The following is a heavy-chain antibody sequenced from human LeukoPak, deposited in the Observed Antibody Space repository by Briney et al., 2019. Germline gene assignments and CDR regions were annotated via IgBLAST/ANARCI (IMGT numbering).Heavy chain of an antibody. CDR3: ARMYSGTSYYFDF. CDR1: GVSISDYH. J-gene: IGHJ4*02. V-gene: IGHV4-59*01. CDR2: FSYSGST. D-gene: IGHD1-26*01. Sequence: SETLSLTCSVSGVSISDYHWIWIRQPPAKGLEWMGYFSYSGSTRYNPSLKSRVTMSVDTSKNHFSLRLNSVAAADTAVYYCARMYSGTSYYFDFWGQGTLVTVSS.